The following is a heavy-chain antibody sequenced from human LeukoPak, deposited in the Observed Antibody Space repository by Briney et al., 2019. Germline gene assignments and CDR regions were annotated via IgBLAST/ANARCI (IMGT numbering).Heavy chain of an antibody. J-gene: IGHJ4*02. CDR1: GFILENHA. CDR3: ARDFNWNEPYYFDY. CDR2: TSSNGEVK. V-gene: IGHV3-23*01. D-gene: IGHD1-1*01. Sequence: GGSLRLSCVASGFILENHAMSWIRQAPGKGLQWVSGTSSNGEVKYYADSVKGRFTVSRDNSKDTLYLQMDSLGVEDTAMYYCARDFNWNEPYYFDYWGPGTLVTVSS.